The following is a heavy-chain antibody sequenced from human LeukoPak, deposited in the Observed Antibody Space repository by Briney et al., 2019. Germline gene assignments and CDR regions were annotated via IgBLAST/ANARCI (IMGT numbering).Heavy chain of an antibody. Sequence: PGGSLRLSCAASGFTFDDYDMHWVRQAPGKGLEWVSGISWNSGSIGYADSVKGRFTISRDNAKNSLYLQMNSLRAEDTALYYCAKGTGYSSGWTDYWGQGTLVTVSS. D-gene: IGHD6-19*01. J-gene: IGHJ4*02. CDR3: AKGTGYSSGWTDY. CDR1: GFTFDDYD. V-gene: IGHV3-9*01. CDR2: ISWNSGSI.